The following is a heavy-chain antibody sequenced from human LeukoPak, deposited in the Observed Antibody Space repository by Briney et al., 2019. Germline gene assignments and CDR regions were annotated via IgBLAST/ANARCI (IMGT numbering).Heavy chain of an antibody. CDR3: ARGQNGHFGVVILYYSYYMDV. CDR1: GGSFSGYY. Sequence: SETLSLTCTVYGGSFSGYYWSWIRQPPGKGLEWIGEINHSGSTNYNPSLKSRVTISVDTSKNQFSLKLSSVTAADTAVYYCARGQNGHFGVVILYYSYYMDVWGKGTTVTVSS. J-gene: IGHJ6*03. CDR2: INHSGST. V-gene: IGHV4-34*01. D-gene: IGHD3-3*01.